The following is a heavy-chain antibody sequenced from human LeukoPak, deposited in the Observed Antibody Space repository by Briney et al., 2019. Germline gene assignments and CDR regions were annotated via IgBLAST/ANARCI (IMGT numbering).Heavy chain of an antibody. Sequence: GGSLRLSCAASGFTFSSYWMNWARQAPGKGLEWVASINHNGNVNYYVDSVKGRFTISRDNAKNSLYLQMNSLRAEDTAIYYCTRVGYIDEGIDYWGQGTLVAVSS. V-gene: IGHV3-7*04. D-gene: IGHD5-24*01. CDR3: TRVGYIDEGIDY. CDR1: GFTFSSYW. J-gene: IGHJ4*02. CDR2: INHNGNVN.